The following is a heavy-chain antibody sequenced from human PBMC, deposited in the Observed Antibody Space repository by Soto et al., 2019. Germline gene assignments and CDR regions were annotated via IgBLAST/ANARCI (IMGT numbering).Heavy chain of an antibody. J-gene: IGHJ4*02. D-gene: IGHD6-13*01. CDR1: GFTFSDYY. CDR3: ARDPDSSSGHY. V-gene: IGHV3-11*06. Sequence: GGSLRLSCAASGFTFSDYYMSWIRQAPGKGLEWVSYISSSSSYTNYADSVKGRFTISRDNAKNSLYLQMNSLRAEDTAVYYCARDPDSSSGHYWGQGTLVTVSS. CDR2: ISSSSSYT.